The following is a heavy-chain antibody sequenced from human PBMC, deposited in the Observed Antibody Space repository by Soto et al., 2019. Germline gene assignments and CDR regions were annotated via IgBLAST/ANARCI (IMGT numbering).Heavy chain of an antibody. J-gene: IGHJ4*02. CDR3: ATRGITLYLFDS. V-gene: IGHV4-31*03. CDR2: ISYSGNP. D-gene: IGHD3-10*01. CDR1: GDSISRYGFY. Sequence: QVQLQESGPGLVKPSQTLSLTCSVSGDSISRYGFYWSWIRQRPGKGLEWIGYISYSGNPYFNPSLRSRATISIDTSKNQFSLRLSSVTAADTAMYYCATRGITLYLFDSWGQGTLVTVSS.